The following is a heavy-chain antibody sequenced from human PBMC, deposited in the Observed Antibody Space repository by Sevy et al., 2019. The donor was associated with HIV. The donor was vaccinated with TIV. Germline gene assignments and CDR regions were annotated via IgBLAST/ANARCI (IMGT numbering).Heavy chain of an antibody. CDR1: GFTVSSNY. V-gene: IGHV3-53*01. D-gene: IGHD3-10*01. CDR3: ARVVSSFDGSGILDY. Sequence: GGSLRLSCAASGFTVSSNYMSWVRQAPGKGLEWVSIIYRSGSTYYAAAVKGRYTISRDTSKNTLYLQMNRLRAEDTAVYYCARVVSSFDGSGILDYWGQGTLVTVSS. CDR2: IYRSGST. J-gene: IGHJ4*02.